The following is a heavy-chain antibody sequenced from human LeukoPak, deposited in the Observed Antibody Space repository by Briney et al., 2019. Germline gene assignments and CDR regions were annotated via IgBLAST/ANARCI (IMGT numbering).Heavy chain of an antibody. J-gene: IGHJ5*02. D-gene: IGHD4-17*01. Sequence: KTSETLSLTCTVSGGSISSYYWSWIRQPPGKGLEWIGYIYYTGSTNYNPSLRSRVTISLDTSKNQFSLRVNSVTAADTAVYYCARRTTVTPNWFDPWGQGTLVTVSS. CDR3: ARRTTVTPNWFDP. V-gene: IGHV4-59*08. CDR1: GGSISSYY. CDR2: IYYTGST.